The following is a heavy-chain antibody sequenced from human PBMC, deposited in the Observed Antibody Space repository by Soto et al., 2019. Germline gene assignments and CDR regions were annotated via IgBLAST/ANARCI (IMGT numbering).Heavy chain of an antibody. V-gene: IGHV5-51*03. Sequence: EVQLVQSGAEVKKPGESLKISCKGSGYSFTSYWIGWVRQMPGKGLEWMGIIYPGDSDTRYSPSFQDQVTISADKSISTAYLQWSSLKASDAAMYYCARPTSGDHGWGDAFDIWGQGTMVTVSS. CDR1: GYSFTSYW. CDR3: ARPTSGDHGWGDAFDI. D-gene: IGHD4-17*01. J-gene: IGHJ3*02. CDR2: IYPGDSDT.